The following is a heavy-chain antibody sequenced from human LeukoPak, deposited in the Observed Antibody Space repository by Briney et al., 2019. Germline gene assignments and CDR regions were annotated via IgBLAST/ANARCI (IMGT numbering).Heavy chain of an antibody. J-gene: IGHJ4*02. CDR3: ANGHVLRFLEWLRFDY. D-gene: IGHD3-3*01. CDR2: ISDSGGST. V-gene: IGHV3-23*01. Sequence: GGSLRLSCAASGFTFSSYAMSWVRQAPGKGLEWVSAISDSGGSTYYADSVKGRFTISRDNSKNTLYLQMNSLRAEDTAVYYCANGHVLRFLEWLRFDYWGQGTLVTVSS. CDR1: GFTFSSYA.